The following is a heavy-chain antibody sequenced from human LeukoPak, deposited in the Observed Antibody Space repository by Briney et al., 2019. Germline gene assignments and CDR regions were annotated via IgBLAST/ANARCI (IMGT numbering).Heavy chain of an antibody. J-gene: IGHJ6*03. V-gene: IGHV1-18*01. Sequence: ASVKVSCKASGYTFTSYGISWVRQAPGQGLEWMGWISAYNGNTNYAQKLQDRVTMTTDTSTRTAYMELRSLRSDDTAVYYCARAGRSYYYYYMDVWGKGTTVTISS. D-gene: IGHD1-26*01. CDR1: GYTFTSYG. CDR2: ISAYNGNT. CDR3: ARAGRSYYYYYMDV.